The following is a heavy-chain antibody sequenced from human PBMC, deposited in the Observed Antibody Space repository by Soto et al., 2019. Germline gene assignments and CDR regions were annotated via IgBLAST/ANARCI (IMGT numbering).Heavy chain of an antibody. V-gene: IGHV3-11*06. CDR3: ARLRVVVTWYFDL. J-gene: IGHJ2*01. CDR2: ISNSGSYT. Sequence: QMQLVESGGDLVKPGGSLRLSCDASGFTFGDYYMSWIRQVPGQGLEWLAFISNSGSYTKYSDTMRGRLTVSRDNGQNSLYLQMNSLRADDTGVYYCARLRVVVTWYFDLGGRGTMVPVSA. CDR1: GFTFGDYY. D-gene: IGHD2-21*02.